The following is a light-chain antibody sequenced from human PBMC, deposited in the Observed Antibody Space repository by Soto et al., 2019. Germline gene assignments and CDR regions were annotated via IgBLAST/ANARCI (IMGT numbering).Light chain of an antibody. CDR2: DAS. CDR1: QSISTW. Sequence: DIQMTQSPSTVSASVGDGVTITCRASQSISTWLAWYQQKPGKAPNLLICDASTLESGVQSGFSGCGSGTEFTLTITSLQPDDYATYYGQQYHSYPYPFGQGTKLAVK. V-gene: IGKV1-5*01. J-gene: IGKJ2*01. CDR3: QQYHSYPYP.